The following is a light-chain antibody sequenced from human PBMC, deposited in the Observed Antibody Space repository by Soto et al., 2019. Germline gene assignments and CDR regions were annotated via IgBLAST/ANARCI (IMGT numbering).Light chain of an antibody. Sequence: DIQMTQSPSTLSGSVGDRVTITCRASQTISSWLAWYQQKPGKAPKLLIYAASSLPSGVPSRFSGSGSGTAFTLTISSLQPEDFATYYCQQSYTTPRTFGQGTRLEIK. V-gene: IGKV1-39*01. CDR1: QTISSW. J-gene: IGKJ5*01. CDR2: AAS. CDR3: QQSYTTPRT.